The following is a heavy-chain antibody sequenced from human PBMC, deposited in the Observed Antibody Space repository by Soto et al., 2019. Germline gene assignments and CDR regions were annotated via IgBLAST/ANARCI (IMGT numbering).Heavy chain of an antibody. CDR2: IGVIDGST. CDR1: GFTFGAYA. Sequence: EVQLLESGGALEQPGWSLRLSCTASGFTFGAYAMCWVRQPPGKGLEWLSCIGVIDGSTYYADSVKGRFTISIDNSESTLALQMIGLRSEDTAVYYCVKDIPAWRQAWGYDYWGQGALVPVSS. CDR3: VKDIPAWRQAWGYDY. J-gene: IGHJ4*02. D-gene: IGHD2-21*01. V-gene: IGHV3-23*01.